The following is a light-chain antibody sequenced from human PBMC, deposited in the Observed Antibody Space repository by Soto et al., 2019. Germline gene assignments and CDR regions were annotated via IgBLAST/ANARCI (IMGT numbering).Light chain of an antibody. CDR1: QSISSW. CDR3: QQYNSYSPYT. V-gene: IGKV1-5*03. J-gene: IGKJ2*01. Sequence: DIQMTQSPSTLSASVGDRVTTTCRASQSISSWLAWYQQKPGKAPKLLIYQASSLETGVPARFSGSGSGTEFTLTISSLQPEDFATYYCQQYNSYSPYTFGQGTKLEIK. CDR2: QAS.